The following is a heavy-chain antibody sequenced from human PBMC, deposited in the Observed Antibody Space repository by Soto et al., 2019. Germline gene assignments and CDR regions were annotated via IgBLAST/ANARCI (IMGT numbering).Heavy chain of an antibody. J-gene: IGHJ5*02. Sequence: QVQLVQSGAEVKKPGASVKVSCKASGYTFTSYGISWVRQAPGQGLEWMGWISAYNGNTNYAQKLQGRVTMTTDTSTSTAYMELRSLRSDDTAVYYCARTKIAAGYQLLSIYNWFDPWGQGTLVTVSS. CDR3: ARTKIAAGYQLLSIYNWFDP. CDR2: ISAYNGNT. CDR1: GYTFTSYG. V-gene: IGHV1-18*01. D-gene: IGHD2-2*01.